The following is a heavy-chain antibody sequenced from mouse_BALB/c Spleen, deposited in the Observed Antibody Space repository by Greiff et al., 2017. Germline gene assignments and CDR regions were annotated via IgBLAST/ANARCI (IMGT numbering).Heavy chain of an antibody. J-gene: IGHJ4*01. CDR2: ISYSGST. V-gene: IGHV3-2*02. CDR1: GYSITSDYA. Sequence: EVKLVESGPGLVKPSQSLSLTCTVSGYSITSDYAWNWIRQPPGNILEWMGYISYSGSTSYNPSLKSRTSITRDTSRNQFFLQLNSVTTEDTATYYCARYYGNYDYAMDYWGQGTSVTVSS. CDR3: ARYYGNYDYAMDY. D-gene: IGHD2-1*01.